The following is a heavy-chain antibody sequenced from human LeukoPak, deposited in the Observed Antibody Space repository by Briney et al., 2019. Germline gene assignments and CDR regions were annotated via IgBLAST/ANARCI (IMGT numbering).Heavy chain of an antibody. CDR2: ISAYNGNT. CDR1: GYTFTSYG. Sequence: ASVKVSCKASGYTFTSYGISWVRQAPGQGLEWMGWISAYNGNTNYAQKLQGRVTMTTDTSTSTAYMELRSLRSDDTAVYYCARGQTIVGATYYFDYWGQGTQVTVSS. CDR3: ARGQTIVGATYYFDY. V-gene: IGHV1-18*01. J-gene: IGHJ4*02. D-gene: IGHD1-26*01.